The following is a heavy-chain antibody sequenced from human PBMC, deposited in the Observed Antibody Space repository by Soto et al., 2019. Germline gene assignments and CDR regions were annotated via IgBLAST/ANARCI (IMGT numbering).Heavy chain of an antibody. J-gene: IGHJ4*02. CDR2: ISYDGNTQ. CDR3: AKVSRPSRISTPDFDY. Sequence: LTVRCAAAGGTSSTYGVRCIITTPGKGLDWVAVISYDGNTQFYGDSVKGRFIVSRDNSRNTLYLQLNNLQAEDTAVYYCAKVSRPSRISTPDFDYWGQGTLVTVSS. CDR1: GGTSSTYG. V-gene: IGHV3-30-3*01.